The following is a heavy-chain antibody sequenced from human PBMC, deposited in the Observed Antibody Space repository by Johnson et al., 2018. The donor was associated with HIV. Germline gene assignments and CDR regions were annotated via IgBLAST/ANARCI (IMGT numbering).Heavy chain of an antibody. Sequence: MQLVESGGGEVQPGRSLRLSCAASGFTFSGYGMHWVRQAPGKGLEWVANIKQDGSEKYYVDSVKGRFTISRDNAKNSLYLQMNSLRAEDTAVYYCARFLLLPNGYNWGFDIWGQGTMVTVSS. D-gene: IGHD5-24*01. J-gene: IGHJ3*02. V-gene: IGHV3-7*01. CDR2: IKQDGSEK. CDR1: GFTFSGYG. CDR3: ARFLLLPNGYNWGFDI.